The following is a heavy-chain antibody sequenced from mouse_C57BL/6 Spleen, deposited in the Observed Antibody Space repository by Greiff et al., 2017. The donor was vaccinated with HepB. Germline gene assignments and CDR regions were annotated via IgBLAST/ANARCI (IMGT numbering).Heavy chain of an antibody. CDR3: ARQGYYYGSSCAMDY. D-gene: IGHD1-1*01. CDR2: IGSGGSYT. Sequence: EVQVVESGGDLVKPGGSLKLSCAASGFTFSSYGMSWVRQTPDKRLEWVATIGSGGSYTYYPDSVKGRFTISRDNAKNTLYLQMSSLKSEDTAMYYCARQGYYYGSSCAMDYWGQGTSVTVSS. V-gene: IGHV5-6*01. CDR1: GFTFSSYG. J-gene: IGHJ4*01.